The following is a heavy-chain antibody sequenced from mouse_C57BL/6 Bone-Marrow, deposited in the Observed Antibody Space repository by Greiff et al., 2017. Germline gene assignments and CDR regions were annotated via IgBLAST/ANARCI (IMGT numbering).Heavy chain of an antibody. D-gene: IGHD1-1*01. CDR3: ARAITTVVPYYFDY. Sequence: EVQLQQSGPELVKPGASVKIPCKASGYTFTDYNMDWVKQSHGKSLEWIGDINPNNGGTIYNQKFKGKATLTVDKSSSTAYMELRSLTSEDTAVYYCARAITTVVPYYFDYWGQGTTLTVSS. CDR1: GYTFTDYN. V-gene: IGHV1-18*01. CDR2: INPNNGGT. J-gene: IGHJ2*01.